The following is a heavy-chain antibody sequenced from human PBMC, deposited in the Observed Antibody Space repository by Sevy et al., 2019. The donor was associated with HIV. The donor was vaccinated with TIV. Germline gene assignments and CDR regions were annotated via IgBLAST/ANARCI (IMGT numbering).Heavy chain of an antibody. V-gene: IGHV3-21*01. CDR3: ARDQVMLYSSPSSSRLKDV. CDR2: ISSSSSYI. D-gene: IGHD6-6*01. CDR1: GFTFSSYS. Sequence: GGSLRLSCAASGFTFSSYSMNWVRQAPGKGLEWVSSISSSSSYIYYADSVKGRFTISRDNAKNSLYLQMNSLRAEDTAVYYCARDQVMLYSSPSSSRLKDVWGQGTTVTVSS. J-gene: IGHJ6*02.